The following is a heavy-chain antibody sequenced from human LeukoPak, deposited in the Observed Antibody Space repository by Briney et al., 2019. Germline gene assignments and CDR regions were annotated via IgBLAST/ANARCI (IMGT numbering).Heavy chain of an antibody. J-gene: IGHJ4*02. V-gene: IGHV4-39*07. D-gene: IGHD6-19*01. CDR3: ARDRIAVAGTDY. Sequence: SETLSLTCTVSGGSIISSSYYWGWIRQPPGKGLEWIGSIYYSGSTYYNPSLKSRVTISVDTSKNQFSLKLSSVTAADTAVYYCARDRIAVAGTDYWGQGTLVTVSS. CDR1: GGSIISSSYY. CDR2: IYYSGST.